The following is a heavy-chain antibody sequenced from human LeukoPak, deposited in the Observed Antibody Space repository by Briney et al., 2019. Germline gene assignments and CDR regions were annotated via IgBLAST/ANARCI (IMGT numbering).Heavy chain of an antibody. CDR2: ISGSGGST. J-gene: IGHJ4*02. Sequence: GGSLRLSCAASGFTFSSYAMSWVRQAPGKGLEWVSAISGSGGSTYYADSVKGRFTISRDNSKNTLYLQMNSLRAEDTAVYYCAKFLPTHIVVANYYFDYWGQGNLATVSS. V-gene: IGHV3-23*01. CDR1: GFTFSSYA. CDR3: AKFLPTHIVVANYYFDY. D-gene: IGHD2-21*01.